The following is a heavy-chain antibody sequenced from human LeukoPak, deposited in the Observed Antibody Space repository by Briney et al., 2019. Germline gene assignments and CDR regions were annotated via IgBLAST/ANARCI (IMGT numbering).Heavy chain of an antibody. CDR3: ANSVSSSWAIIDY. D-gene: IGHD6-13*01. V-gene: IGHV1-2*02. Sequence: ASVKVSCKAAGYTFSGYYMHWVRQAPGQGLEWMGWINPNSGGTNYAQKLQGRVTMTRDTSISTAYMELSRLTSDDTAVYYCANSVSSSWAIIDYWGQGTLVTVSS. CDR2: INPNSGGT. CDR1: GYTFSGYY. J-gene: IGHJ4*02.